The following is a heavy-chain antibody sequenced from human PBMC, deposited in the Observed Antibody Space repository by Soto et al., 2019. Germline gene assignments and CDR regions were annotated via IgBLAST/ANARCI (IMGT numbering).Heavy chain of an antibody. J-gene: IGHJ6*02. CDR1: GGTFSTYG. CDR2: IIPIFDTT. D-gene: IGHD6-13*01. Sequence: QVQLVQSGAEVKKPGYSVKVYCKASGGTFSTYGINWVRQAPGQGLEWMGGIIPIFDTTNYAQQFQGKFSITADESTSVVYKELSSLRSEDTAVYYCAREEAAAATSGMDVWGQGTTVTVSS. CDR3: AREEAAAATSGMDV. V-gene: IGHV1-69*01.